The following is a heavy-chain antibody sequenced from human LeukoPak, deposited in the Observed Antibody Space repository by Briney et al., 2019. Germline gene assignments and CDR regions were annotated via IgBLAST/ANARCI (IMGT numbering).Heavy chain of an antibody. Sequence: SETLSLTCAVYGGSFSGYYWSWIRQRPGKGLQWIGEINHSGSTNYNPSLKSRVTISVDTSKNQFSLKLSSVTAADTAVYYCARDGGGYDFHYYYGMDVWGQGTTVTLSS. J-gene: IGHJ6*02. D-gene: IGHD5-12*01. CDR1: GGSFSGYY. V-gene: IGHV4-34*01. CDR2: INHSGST. CDR3: ARDGGGYDFHYYYGMDV.